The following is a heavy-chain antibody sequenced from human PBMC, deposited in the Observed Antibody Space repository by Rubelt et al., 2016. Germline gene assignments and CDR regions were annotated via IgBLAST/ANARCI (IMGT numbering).Heavy chain of an antibody. Sequence: QVQLVQSGAEVKRPGASVKVSCKASGYTFTDNWIHWVRQAPGQGLEWMGWIIPDSGGTNYALKFQDRVTMTRDTSISTAYMELSRLTSDDTAMYYCARGGPHHGFDYWGQGPLVTVSS. CDR3: ARGGPHHGFDY. V-gene: IGHV1-2*02. CDR1: GYTFTDNW. J-gene: IGHJ4*02. CDR2: IIPDSGGT.